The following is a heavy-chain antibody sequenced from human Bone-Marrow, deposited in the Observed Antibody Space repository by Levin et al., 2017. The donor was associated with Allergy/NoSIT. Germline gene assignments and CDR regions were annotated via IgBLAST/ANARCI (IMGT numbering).Heavy chain of an antibody. J-gene: IGHJ6*02. CDR3: ARQQDYYYGLDV. V-gene: IGHV4-59*01. Sequence: SQTLSLTCTVSGDSISFSYWTWIRPPPGKGLEWIGDVFYNGSTNYNPSLKSRVTIFIDTSNNQFSLKLRSVTAADTALYYCARQQDYYYGLDVWGQGTTVTVSS. D-gene: IGHD6-13*01. CDR1: GDSISFSY. CDR2: VFYNGST.